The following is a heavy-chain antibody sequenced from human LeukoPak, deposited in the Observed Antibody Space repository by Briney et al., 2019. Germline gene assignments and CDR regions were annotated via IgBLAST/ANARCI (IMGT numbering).Heavy chain of an antibody. J-gene: IGHJ4*02. Sequence: PGGSLRLSCAASGFTFSSYWMSWVRQAPGKGLEWVANIKQDGSEKNYVDSVKGRFTISRDNAKDSLDLQMNSLRAEDPAVYYCARAGGYASSWAYWGQETLVTVSS. CDR1: GFTFSSYW. CDR2: IKQDGSEK. V-gene: IGHV3-7*01. CDR3: ARAGGYASSWAY. D-gene: IGHD5-12*01.